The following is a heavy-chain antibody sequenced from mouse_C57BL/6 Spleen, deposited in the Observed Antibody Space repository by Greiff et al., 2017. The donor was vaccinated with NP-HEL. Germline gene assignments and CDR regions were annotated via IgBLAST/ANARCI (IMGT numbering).Heavy chain of an antibody. Sequence: VQLQESGAELVRPGTSVKVSCKASGYAFTNYLIEWVKQRPGQGLEWIGVINPGSGGTNYNEKFKGKATLTADKSSSTAYMQLSSLTSEDSAVYFCARWGFDYWGQGTTLTVSS. V-gene: IGHV1-54*01. CDR2: INPGSGGT. CDR1: GYAFTNYL. CDR3: ARWGFDY. J-gene: IGHJ2*01.